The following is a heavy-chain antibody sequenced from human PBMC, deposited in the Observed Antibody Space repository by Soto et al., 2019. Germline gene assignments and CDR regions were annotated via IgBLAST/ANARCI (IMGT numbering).Heavy chain of an antibody. CDR3: AKDKWVYCSGGSCYTTDY. J-gene: IGHJ4*02. CDR1: GFTFSSYA. D-gene: IGHD2-15*01. CDR2: ISGSGGST. Sequence: GGSLRLSCAASGFTFSSYAMSWVRQAPGKGLEWVSAISGSGGSTYYADSMKGRFTISRDNSKNTLYLQMNSLRAEDTAVYYCAKDKWVYCSGGSCYTTDYWGQGTLVTVSS. V-gene: IGHV3-23*01.